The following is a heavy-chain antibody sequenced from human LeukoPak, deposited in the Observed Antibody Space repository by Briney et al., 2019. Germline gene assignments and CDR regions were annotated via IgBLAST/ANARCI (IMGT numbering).Heavy chain of an antibody. Sequence: SVKVSCKGSGGTFSSYAISWVRQAPGQGLEWMGGIIPIFGTANYAQKFQGRVTITADESTSTAYMELSSLRSEDTAVYYCARDGSREQPFDPWGQGTLVTVSS. D-gene: IGHD1-26*01. CDR3: ARDGSREQPFDP. V-gene: IGHV1-69*13. CDR2: IIPIFGTA. CDR1: GGTFSSYA. J-gene: IGHJ5*02.